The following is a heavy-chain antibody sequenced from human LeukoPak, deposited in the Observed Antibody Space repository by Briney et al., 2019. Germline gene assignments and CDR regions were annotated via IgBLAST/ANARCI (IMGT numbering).Heavy chain of an antibody. CDR2: IYTSGTT. V-gene: IGHV4-61*02. CDR1: GGSVRRGNYY. J-gene: IGHJ3*02. CDR3: ATVMGSIFSGYGTGAFDI. Sequence: PSETLSLTCTVSGGSVRRGNYYWTWIRQPAGSGLEWIGRIYTSGTTDYNPSLRTRVTISVDASRNQFSLNLSSVTAADTAVYYCATVMGSIFSGYGTGAFDIWGQGTMVTVSS. D-gene: IGHD5-12*01.